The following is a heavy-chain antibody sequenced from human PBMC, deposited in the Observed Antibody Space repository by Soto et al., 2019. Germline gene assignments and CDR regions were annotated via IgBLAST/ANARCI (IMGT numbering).Heavy chain of an antibody. CDR3: TKMTSDYYAMDV. Sequence: PGGSLRLSCAASGFTLSSYAMTWVRQLPGRGLEWVSAITISGDKTYYADSVKGRFTISRDKSKNTLYLQMNSLKAEDTAVYYCTKMTSDYYAMDVWGQGTTVNVSS. V-gene: IGHV3-23*01. J-gene: IGHJ6*02. CDR1: GFTLSSYA. CDR2: ITISGDKT.